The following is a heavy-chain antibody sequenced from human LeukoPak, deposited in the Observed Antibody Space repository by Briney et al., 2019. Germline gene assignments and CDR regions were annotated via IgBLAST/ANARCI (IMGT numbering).Heavy chain of an antibody. V-gene: IGHV3-7*03. J-gene: IGHJ4*02. D-gene: IGHD3-10*01. CDR1: GFTFSSYW. CDR2: IKEDGSEK. Sequence: GGSLRLSCATSGFTFSSYWMSWVRQAPGKGLEWVADIKEDGSEKYYVDSVKGRFTISRDNSKNTLYLQMNSLRAEDTAVYYCAKAMEWGYGSGSYPTDYWGQGTLVTVSS. CDR3: AKAMEWGYGSGSYPTDY.